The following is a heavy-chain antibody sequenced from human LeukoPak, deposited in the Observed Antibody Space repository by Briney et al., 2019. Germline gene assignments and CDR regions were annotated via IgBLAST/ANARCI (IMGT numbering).Heavy chain of an antibody. Sequence: PSETLSLTCAVSGDSMSSDYWSWTRQPPGKGLEWIGYIYSSGSTNYNPSLKSRVTISVDTSKNQFSLKLSSVTAADTALYYCARENGYRYDYWGQGTLVTVSS. J-gene: IGHJ4*02. CDR2: IYSSGST. CDR1: GDSMSSDY. V-gene: IGHV4-59*01. CDR3: ARENGYRYDY. D-gene: IGHD5-18*01.